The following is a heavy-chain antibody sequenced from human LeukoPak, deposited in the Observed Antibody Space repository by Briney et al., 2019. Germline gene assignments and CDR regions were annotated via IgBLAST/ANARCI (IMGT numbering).Heavy chain of an antibody. CDR2: IYHSGST. V-gene: IGHV4-38-2*02. CDR3: ARSFYNTGGRFDP. Sequence: SETQSLTCTVSGYSISNRYYWGWIRQPPGKGLEWIGSIYHSGSTDYNASLKSRVTISVDTSKNQFSLKLSSVTDADTAMYYCARSFYNTGGRFDPWGQGTLVTVSS. J-gene: IGHJ5*02. CDR1: GYSISNRYY. D-gene: IGHD5-24*01.